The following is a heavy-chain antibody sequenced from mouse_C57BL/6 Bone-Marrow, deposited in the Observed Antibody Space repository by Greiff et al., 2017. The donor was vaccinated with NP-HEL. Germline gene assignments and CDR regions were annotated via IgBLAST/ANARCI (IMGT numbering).Heavy chain of an antibody. D-gene: IGHD2-2*01. CDR1: EYEFPSHD. CDR3: ARQGLLWLRRRDY. Sequence: EVQGVESGGGLVQPGESLKLSCESNEYEFPSHDMSWVRKTPEKRLELVAAINSDGGSTYYPDTMERRFIISRDNTKKTLYLQRSSLRSEDTALYYGARQGLLWLRRRDYWGQGTTLTVSS. V-gene: IGHV5-2*01. CDR2: INSDGGST. J-gene: IGHJ2*01.